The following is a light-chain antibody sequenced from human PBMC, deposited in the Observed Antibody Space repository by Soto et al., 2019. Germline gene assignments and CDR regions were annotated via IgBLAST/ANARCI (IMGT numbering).Light chain of an antibody. CDR1: SSDVGGYNY. Sequence: QSALTQPRSVSGSPGQSVTISCTGTSSDVGGYNYVSWYQQHPGKAPKLMIYYVSKRPSGVPDRFSGSKSGNTASLTISWLQAEDEADYYCSSYAGSYTWVFGGGTKVTVL. V-gene: IGLV2-11*01. CDR2: YVS. CDR3: SSYAGSYTWV. J-gene: IGLJ3*02.